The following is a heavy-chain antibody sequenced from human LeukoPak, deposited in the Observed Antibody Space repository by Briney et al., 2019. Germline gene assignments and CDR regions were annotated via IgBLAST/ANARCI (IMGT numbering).Heavy chain of an antibody. Sequence: GGSLRLSCAASGFTFSNAWMSWVRQAPGKGLEWVGRIKSKTDGGTTDYAAPVKGRFTISRDDSKNMLYLQMNSLKTEDTAVYYCTTGQTYYYDSSGHYYMGISQSWGQGTLVTVSS. CDR2: IKSKTDGGTT. J-gene: IGHJ5*02. CDR1: GFTFSNAW. CDR3: TTGQTYYYDSSGHYYMGISQS. D-gene: IGHD3-22*01. V-gene: IGHV3-15*01.